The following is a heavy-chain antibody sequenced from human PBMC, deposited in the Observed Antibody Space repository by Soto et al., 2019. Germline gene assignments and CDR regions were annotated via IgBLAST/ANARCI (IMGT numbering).Heavy chain of an antibody. V-gene: IGHV4-30-2*05. Sequence: SETLSLTCTVSGASISYGGFSWSWIRQSPGKGLEWIGYISHLESTYFHPSFKSRITINPDTSKNQISLQLNSVTPEDTAVYYCASCRDIYGAFCAHFDYWGLGILVTVSS. J-gene: IGHJ4*02. CDR1: GASISYGGFS. CDR3: ASCRDIYGAFCAHFDY. D-gene: IGHD5-12*01. CDR2: ISHLEST.